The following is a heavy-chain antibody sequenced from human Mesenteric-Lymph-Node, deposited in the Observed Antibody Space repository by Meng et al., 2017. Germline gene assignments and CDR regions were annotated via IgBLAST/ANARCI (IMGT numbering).Heavy chain of an antibody. V-gene: IGHV1-46*01. Sequence: GTAGARVRSPGSSGKVSCKALGGRFSSFAISWVRQAPGKGLGWMGIINPSGGSTSYAQKFQGRVTMTRDTSTSTVYMELSSLRSEDAAVYYCAREIAVAGTIWFDPWGQGTLVTVSS. D-gene: IGHD6-19*01. CDR1: GGRFSSFA. CDR2: INPSGGST. J-gene: IGHJ5*02. CDR3: AREIAVAGTIWFDP.